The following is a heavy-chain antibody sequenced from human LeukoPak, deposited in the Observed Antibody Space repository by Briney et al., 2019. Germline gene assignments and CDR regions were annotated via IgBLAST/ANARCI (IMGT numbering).Heavy chain of an antibody. V-gene: IGHV3-48*03. D-gene: IGHD3-10*02. CDR2: ISSSGSTI. J-gene: IGHJ6*04. CDR3: AEPGITMIGGV. Sequence: SGGSLRLSCAASGFTFSSYEMNWVRQAPGKGLEWVSYISSSGSTIYYADSVKGRFTISRGNAKNSLYLQMNSLRAEDTAVYYCAEPGITMIGGVWGKGTTVTISS. CDR1: GFTFSSYE.